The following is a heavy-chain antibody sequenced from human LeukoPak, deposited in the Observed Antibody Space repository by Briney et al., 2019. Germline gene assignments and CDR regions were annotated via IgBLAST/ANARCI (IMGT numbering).Heavy chain of an antibody. Sequence: PGGSLRLSCAASGFTFSSYGMHWVRQAPGKGLEWVAFIRYDGSNKYYADSVKGRITISRDNSKNTLYVQMNSLRAEDTAVYYCAKGKDYYLDYWGQGTLVTVSS. CDR1: GFTFSSYG. CDR3: AKGKDYYLDY. CDR2: IRYDGSNK. D-gene: IGHD3-10*01. V-gene: IGHV3-30*02. J-gene: IGHJ4*02.